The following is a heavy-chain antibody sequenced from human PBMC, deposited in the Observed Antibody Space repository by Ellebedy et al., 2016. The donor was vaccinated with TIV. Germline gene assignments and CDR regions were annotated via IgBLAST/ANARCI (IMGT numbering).Heavy chain of an antibody. CDR3: ARDRGYVGIDY. CDR1: GFTFSSYG. V-gene: IGHV3-33*01. CDR2: IWYDGSNK. D-gene: IGHD3-10*01. Sequence: GGSLRLSXAASGFTFSSYGMHWVRQAPDKGLEWVAVIWYDGSNKYYADSVKGRFTISRDNSKNTLYLQMNSLRAEDTAVYYCARDRGYVGIDYWGQGTLVTVSS. J-gene: IGHJ4*02.